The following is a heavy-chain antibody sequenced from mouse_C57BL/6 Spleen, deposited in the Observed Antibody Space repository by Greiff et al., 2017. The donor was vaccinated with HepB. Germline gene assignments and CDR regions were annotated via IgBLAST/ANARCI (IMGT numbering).Heavy chain of an antibody. CDR3: ARGKKERPYGNYGFFDY. CDR2: ISGGGGNT. D-gene: IGHD2-1*01. Sequence: EVMLVESGGGLVKPGGSLKLSCAASGFTFSSYTMSWVRQTPEKRLEWVATISGGGGNTYYPDSVKGRFTISRDNAKNTLYLQMSSLRSEDTALYYCARGKKERPYGNYGFFDYWGQGTTLTVSS. V-gene: IGHV5-9*01. CDR1: GFTFSSYT. J-gene: IGHJ2*01.